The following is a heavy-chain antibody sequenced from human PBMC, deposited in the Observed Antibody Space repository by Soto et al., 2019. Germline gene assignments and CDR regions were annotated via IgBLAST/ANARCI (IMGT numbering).Heavy chain of an antibody. V-gene: IGHV4-38-2*02. CDR3: ARDTSVGP. J-gene: IGHJ5*02. Sequence: SETLSLTCAVSGYSISSGYYWGWVRQPPGKGLEWVGSVYHSGSAYYNPSLKSRVTISLDTSKNHFSLKLTSVTAADTAVYYCARDTSVGPWGQGTLVTV. D-gene: IGHD2-15*01. CDR1: GYSISSGYY. CDR2: VYHSGSA.